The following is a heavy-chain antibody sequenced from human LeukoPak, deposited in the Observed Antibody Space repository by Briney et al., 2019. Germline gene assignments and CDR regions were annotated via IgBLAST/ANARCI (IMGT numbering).Heavy chain of an antibody. CDR1: GFTFSSYG. V-gene: IGHV3-21*01. CDR2: ISSRSSYI. J-gene: IGHJ6*03. CDR3: ARESRGYDILTGKYHRGYYSYYMDV. Sequence: GGSLRLSCAASGFTFSSYGMHWVRQAPGKGLEWVSSISSRSSYIYYADSVKGRFTISRDNAKNSLYLQMNSLRVEDTAVYYCARESRGYDILTGKYHRGYYSYYMDVWGKGTTVIVSS. D-gene: IGHD3-9*01.